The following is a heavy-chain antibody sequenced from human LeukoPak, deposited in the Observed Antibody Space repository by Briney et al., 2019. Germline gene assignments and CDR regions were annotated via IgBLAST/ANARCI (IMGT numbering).Heavy chain of an antibody. Sequence: PGGSLRLSCAVSGFPFSSYGMHWVRQAPGKGLEWVGIIWYDGSDKYYGDSVKGRFTISRDNSKNTLYLQMNSLRAEDTAVYYCAKDLLDRSGIGNWGQGTLVTVSS. D-gene: IGHD3-10*01. J-gene: IGHJ4*02. CDR2: IWYDGSDK. V-gene: IGHV3-33*06. CDR1: GFPFSSYG. CDR3: AKDLLDRSGIGN.